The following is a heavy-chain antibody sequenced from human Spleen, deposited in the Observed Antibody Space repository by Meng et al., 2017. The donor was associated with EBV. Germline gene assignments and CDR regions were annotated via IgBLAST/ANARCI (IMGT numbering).Heavy chain of an antibody. CDR3: ARDSHGYCFFDF. CDR2: IFHTGNT. Sequence: QDSASGLVMPPQSLSLTFTFSGDTISFGAYSWSWVRQPPGKGLEWIGYIFHTGNTYYNASLKSRVTISVDRSKHQFSLKLTSVTPADTAVYYCARDSHGYCFFDFWGPGTLVTVSS. CDR1: GDTISFGAYS. D-gene: IGHD2-21*01. V-gene: IGHV4-30-2*01. J-gene: IGHJ4*02.